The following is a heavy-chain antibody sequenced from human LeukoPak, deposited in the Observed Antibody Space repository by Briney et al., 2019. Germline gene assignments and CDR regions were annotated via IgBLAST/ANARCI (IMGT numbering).Heavy chain of an antibody. CDR1: GFSFSSHG. V-gene: IGHV3-15*01. CDR2: IKNKLDGGTT. Sequence: GGSLRLSCAASGFSFSSHGMSWVRQAPGKGLEWVGLIKNKLDGGTTDEAAPVKGRFTISRDDSKNTLYLHMDSLKTEDTAVYYCTTYNDRDAFNVWGQGTMVTVSP. CDR3: TTYNDRDAFNV. J-gene: IGHJ3*01. D-gene: IGHD1-14*01.